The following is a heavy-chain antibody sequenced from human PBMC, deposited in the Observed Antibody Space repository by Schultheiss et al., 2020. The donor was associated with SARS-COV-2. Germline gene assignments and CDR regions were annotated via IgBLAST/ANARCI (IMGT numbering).Heavy chain of an antibody. CDR2: INHSGST. V-gene: IGHV4-38-2*01. CDR1: GYSISSGYY. CDR3: AMTNWNFNTYYYGMDV. Sequence: SQTLSLTCAVSGYSISSGYYWGWIRQPPGKGLEWIGEINHSGSTNYNPSLKSRVTISVDTSKNQLSLKLSSVTAADTAVYYCAMTNWNFNTYYYGMDVWGQGTTVTVSS. D-gene: IGHD1-7*01. J-gene: IGHJ6*02.